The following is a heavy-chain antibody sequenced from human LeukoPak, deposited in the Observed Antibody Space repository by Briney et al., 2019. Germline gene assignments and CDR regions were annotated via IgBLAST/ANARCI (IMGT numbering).Heavy chain of an antibody. J-gene: IGHJ4*02. CDR2: LIPNSGNT. CDR3: ARGRRRRDIVVVPATWPMGY. CDR1: GYTFTSYD. V-gene: IGHV1-8*03. D-gene: IGHD2-2*01. Sequence: GASVTVSCKASGYTFTSYDINWVRQATGQGLEWMGWLIPNSGNTGYAQKFQGRVTITRNTSISTAYMELSSLRSEDTAVYYCARGRRRRDIVVVPATWPMGYWGQGTLVTVSS.